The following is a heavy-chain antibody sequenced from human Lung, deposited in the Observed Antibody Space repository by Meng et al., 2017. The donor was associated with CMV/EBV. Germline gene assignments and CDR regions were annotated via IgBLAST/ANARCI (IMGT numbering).Heavy chain of an antibody. D-gene: IGHD2-21*01. CDR3: ARDRHTWFHFDN. Sequence: CTVSGGSMTNGHYKWTWIRQHPGKGLEWIGDIYYSGRTNYNPSLSSRVSMSVDTSKKQFSLRLSSVTAADTAMYYCARDRHTWFHFDNWGQGTLVTVSS. CDR2: IYYSGRT. V-gene: IGHV4-31*03. CDR1: GGSMTNGHYK. J-gene: IGHJ4*02.